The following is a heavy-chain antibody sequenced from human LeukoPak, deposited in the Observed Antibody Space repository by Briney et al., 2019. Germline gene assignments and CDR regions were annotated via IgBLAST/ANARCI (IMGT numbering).Heavy chain of an antibody. CDR1: GGSISSSNW. J-gene: IGHJ4*02. Sequence: SETLSLTCTVSGGSISSSNWWGWVRQPPGKGLECIGEIHHGGTTNYNPSLKSRVTISVDKSKNEFSLKLNSVTAADTAVYYCAVVVTAYFDYWGQGTLVTVSS. CDR2: IHHGGTT. D-gene: IGHD2-21*02. CDR3: AVVVTAYFDY. V-gene: IGHV4-4*02.